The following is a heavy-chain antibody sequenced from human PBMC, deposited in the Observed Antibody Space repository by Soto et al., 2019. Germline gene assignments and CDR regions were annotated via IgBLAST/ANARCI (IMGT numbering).Heavy chain of an antibody. CDR2: IYYRGNT. D-gene: IGHD3-9*01. V-gene: IGHV4-39*01. Sequence: QLQESGPGLVKPSETLSLTCSVSGDSINSDKYYWGWIRQPPGKGLECIGSIYYRGNTYYNPSLQTRVTISLDKSKSQFSLRLNSGTAADSAVYFCARLEGLATISYYFDFWGQGAQVTVSS. CDR1: GDSINSDKYY. CDR3: ARLEGLATISYYFDF. J-gene: IGHJ4*02.